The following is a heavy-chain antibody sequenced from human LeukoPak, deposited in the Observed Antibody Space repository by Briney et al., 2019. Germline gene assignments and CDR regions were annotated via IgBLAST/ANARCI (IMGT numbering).Heavy chain of an antibody. V-gene: IGHV3-30*03. CDR2: ISYDGSNK. CDR1: GFTFSSYG. Sequence: PGGSLRLSCAASGFTFSSYGMHWVRQAPGKGLEWVAVISYDGSNKYYADSVKGRFTISRDNSKNTLYLQMNSLRAEDTAVYYCASSRSSSTSGWDYWGQGTLVTVSS. CDR3: ASSRSSSTSGWDY. D-gene: IGHD2-2*01. J-gene: IGHJ4*02.